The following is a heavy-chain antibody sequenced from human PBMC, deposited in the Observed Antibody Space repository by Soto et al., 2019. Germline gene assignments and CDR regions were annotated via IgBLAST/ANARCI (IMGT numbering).Heavy chain of an antibody. CDR2: IVVGSGNT. CDR1: GFTFTSSA. V-gene: IGHV1-58*02. Sequence: ASVKVSCKASGFTFTSSAMQWVRQARGQRLEWIGWIVVGSGNTNYAQKFQERVTITRDMSTSTAYMELSSLRSEDTAVYYCAAKGYCSGGSCYPFDYGKGGRAFDIWGQGTMVTVSS. CDR3: AAKGYCSGGSCYPFDYGKGGRAFDI. D-gene: IGHD2-15*01. J-gene: IGHJ3*02.